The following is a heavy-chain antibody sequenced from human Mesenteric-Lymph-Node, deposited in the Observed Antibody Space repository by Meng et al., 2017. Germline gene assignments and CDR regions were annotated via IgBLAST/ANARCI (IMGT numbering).Heavy chain of an antibody. CDR1: GGSMSSGSYY. CDR3: ASFDHIPRRNYFDY. Sequence: GQLQESGPVLLGPSQALSLTCTVSGGSMSSGSYYWSWIRQPPGKGLEWIGYIHHSGSAYYNPSLKSRVSISVDTSKNQFSLNLNSMTAADTAVYYCASFDHIPRRNYFDYWGQGTLVTVSS. D-gene: IGHD2-21*01. CDR2: IHHSGSA. V-gene: IGHV4-30-4*01. J-gene: IGHJ4*02.